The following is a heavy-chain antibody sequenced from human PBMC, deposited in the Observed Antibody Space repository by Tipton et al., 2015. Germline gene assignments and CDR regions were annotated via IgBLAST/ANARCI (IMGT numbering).Heavy chain of an antibody. CDR1: GFRFDDYA. CDR3: TKDWSVGFRGGMDV. CDR2: ISWNSGAI. J-gene: IGHJ6*02. Sequence: SLRLSCVGSGFRFDDYAMQWVRQAPGKGLEWVSGISWNSGAIAYADSVKGRFTISRDNAKNSLYLEMNNLRPADTALYYCTKDWSVGFRGGMDVWGQGTTVIVSS. V-gene: IGHV3-9*01. D-gene: IGHD3-10*01.